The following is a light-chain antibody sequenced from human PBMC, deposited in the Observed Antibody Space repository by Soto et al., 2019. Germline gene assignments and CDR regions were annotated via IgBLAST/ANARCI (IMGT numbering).Light chain of an antibody. CDR1: QCISSRH. CDR2: AAY. CDR3: QHYDTSLRT. J-gene: IGKJ1*01. V-gene: IGKV3-20*01. Sequence: EIVLTQSPGTLSLSPGERATLSCMASQCISSRHLAWYQKKPGQAPRLLIYAAYTRATDIPDKFSGSGSGADFTLSISRLEPEDFAVYYCQHYDTSLRTFGPGTKVEI.